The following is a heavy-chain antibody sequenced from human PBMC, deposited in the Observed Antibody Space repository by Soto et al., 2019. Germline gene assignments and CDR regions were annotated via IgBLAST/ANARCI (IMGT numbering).Heavy chain of an antibody. V-gene: IGHV1-69*13. D-gene: IGHD4-17*01. J-gene: IGHJ3*02. Sequence: SVTFSCKSSGGTFSSYAISWVRQAPGQGLDWMGGIIPIFGTSNCAEKFQGRVTITADESTSTAYMELSSLRSEDTAVYYCARDLNTVPTLAFDIWGQGTMVPVSS. CDR2: IIPIFGTS. CDR3: ARDLNTVPTLAFDI. CDR1: GGTFSSYA.